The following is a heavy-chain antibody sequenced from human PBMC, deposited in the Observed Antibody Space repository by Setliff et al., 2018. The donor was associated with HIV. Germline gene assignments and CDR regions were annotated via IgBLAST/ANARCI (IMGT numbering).Heavy chain of an antibody. CDR3: AKDRGYYFDL. V-gene: IGHV4-4*07. J-gene: IGHJ2*01. D-gene: IGHD3-10*01. CDR2: IYSSGAT. Sequence: SETLSLTCSVSGDSFSIHYWNWIRQPAGKGLEWIGRIYSSGATSYNPSPRSRVTMSVDTSKNQLSLTLDSMTAADTAVYYCAKDRGYYFDLWGRGILVTVSS. CDR1: GDSFSIHY.